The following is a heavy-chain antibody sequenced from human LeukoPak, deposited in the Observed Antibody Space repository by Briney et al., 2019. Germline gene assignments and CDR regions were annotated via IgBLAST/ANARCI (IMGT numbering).Heavy chain of an antibody. CDR1: GGSFSNFT. CDR2: TIPLFGTA. J-gene: IGHJ5*02. Sequence: ASVTVSCKASGGSFSNFTITWLRQAPGQGLEWMGGTIPLFGTANYAQEFQGRVTITTDESTNTAYMELSSLRSEDTAVYYCARDLLWFGEPANWFDPWGQGTLVTVSS. D-gene: IGHD3-10*01. V-gene: IGHV1-69*05. CDR3: ARDLLWFGEPANWFDP.